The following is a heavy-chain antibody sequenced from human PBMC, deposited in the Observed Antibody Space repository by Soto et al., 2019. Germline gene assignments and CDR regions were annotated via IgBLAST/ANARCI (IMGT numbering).Heavy chain of an antibody. Sequence: GGSLRLSCAASGFTFSSYAMSWVRQAPGKGLEWVSAISGSGGSTYYADSVKGRFTISRDNSKNTLYLQMNSLRAEDTAVYYCAKDSSYSSGWYGGGYWGQGTLVTVSS. CDR3: AKDSSYSSGWYGGGY. D-gene: IGHD6-19*01. J-gene: IGHJ4*02. CDR2: ISGSGGST. V-gene: IGHV3-23*01. CDR1: GFTFSSYA.